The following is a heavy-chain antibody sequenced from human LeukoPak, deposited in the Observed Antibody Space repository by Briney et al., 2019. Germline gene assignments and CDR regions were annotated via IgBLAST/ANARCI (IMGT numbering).Heavy chain of an antibody. CDR2: ISSSGSTI. J-gene: IGHJ6*03. CDR1: GFTFSDYY. V-gene: IGHV3-11*04. Sequence: PGGSLRLSCAASGFTFSDYYMSWIRQAPGKGLEWVSYISSSGSTIHYADSVKGRFTISRDNAKNSLYLQMNSLRAEDTAVYYCARGSYCSSTSCPSPGYYYYMDVWGKGTTVTVSS. D-gene: IGHD2-2*01. CDR3: ARGSYCSSTSCPSPGYYYYMDV.